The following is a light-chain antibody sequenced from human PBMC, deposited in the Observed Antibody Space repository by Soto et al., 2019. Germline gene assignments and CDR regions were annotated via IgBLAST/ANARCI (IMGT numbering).Light chain of an antibody. CDR1: QGISSY. J-gene: IGKJ4*01. CDR3: QYLNSHPLS. Sequence: IPLTQSPSSLSASVGDRVTITCRASQGISSYLAWYQQKPGKAPKLLIYLASTLQSGVPSRFSGSGSGTDFSLTISSLQPEDVATYYCQYLNSHPLSFGGGTKVEIK. CDR2: LAS. V-gene: IGKV1-9*01.